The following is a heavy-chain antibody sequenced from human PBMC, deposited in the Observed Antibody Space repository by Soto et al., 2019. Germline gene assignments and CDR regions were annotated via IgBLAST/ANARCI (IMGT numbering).Heavy chain of an antibody. Sequence: SVKVSCKASGGTFSSYAISWVRQAPGQGLEWMGGIIPIFGTANYAQKFQGRVTITADESTSTAYMELSSLRSEDTAVYYCARDKQWLAPKDYYYYGMDVWGQGTTVTVSS. D-gene: IGHD6-19*01. CDR3: ARDKQWLAPKDYYYYGMDV. J-gene: IGHJ6*02. CDR2: IIPIFGTA. V-gene: IGHV1-69*13. CDR1: GGTFSSYA.